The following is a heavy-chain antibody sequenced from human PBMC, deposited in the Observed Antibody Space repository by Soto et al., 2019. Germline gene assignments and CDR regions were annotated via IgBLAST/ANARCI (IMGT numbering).Heavy chain of an antibody. CDR2: VSHDGRNT. D-gene: IGHD6-19*01. J-gene: IGHJ4*02. V-gene: IGHV3-30*18. CDR1: GFTFSDYA. CDR3: AKGGRQWLVTSDFNY. Sequence: VQLVESGGGVVQPGRPLRLSCAASGFTFSDYAMHWVRQAPGKGLEWVAVVSHDGRNTHYADSVKGRFTISRDSSKNTVSLEMTSLRAGDTAVYYCAKGGRQWLVTSDFNYWGQGALVTVSS.